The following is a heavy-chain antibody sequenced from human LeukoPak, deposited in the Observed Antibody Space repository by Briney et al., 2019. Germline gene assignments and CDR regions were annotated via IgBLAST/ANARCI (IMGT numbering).Heavy chain of an antibody. J-gene: IGHJ6*03. CDR3: ARGETCQGANYDILTGYLSPDYYYYYMDV. Sequence: SETLSLTCTVSGGSISSYYWSWIRQPAGKGLEWIGRIYTSGSTNYNPSLKSRVTMSVDTSKNQFSLKLSSVTAADTAVYYCARGETCQGANYDILTGYLSPDYYYYYMDVWGKGTTVTVSS. V-gene: IGHV4-4*07. D-gene: IGHD3-9*01. CDR2: IYTSGST. CDR1: GGSISSYY.